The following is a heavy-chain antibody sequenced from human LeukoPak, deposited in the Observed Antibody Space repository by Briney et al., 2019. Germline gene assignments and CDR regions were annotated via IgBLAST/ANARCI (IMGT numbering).Heavy chain of an antibody. CDR2: IYSGGST. D-gene: IGHD1-26*01. CDR1: GFFFSNYD. V-gene: IGHV3-53*01. Sequence: GGSLRLSCAASGFFFSNYDMNWVRQAPGKGLEWVSLIYSGGSTYYADSVKGRFTISRDNSKNTLYLQMNSLRAEDTAVYYCARDLIVGANHDAFDIWGQGTMVTVSS. CDR3: ARDLIVGANHDAFDI. J-gene: IGHJ3*02.